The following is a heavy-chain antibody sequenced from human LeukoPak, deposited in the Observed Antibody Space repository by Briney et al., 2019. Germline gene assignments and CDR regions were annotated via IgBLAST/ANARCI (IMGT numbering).Heavy chain of an antibody. J-gene: IGHJ4*02. V-gene: IGHV3-21*01. CDR3: VRDRGSYRPIDY. D-gene: IGHD1-26*01. CDR1: GFTFSSYG. Sequence: PGGPLRLSCAASGFTFSSYGMHWVRQAPGKGLEWVSSISSSGTYIYYRDSVKGRFTISRDNAENSLYLEMNSLRVEDTAIYYCVRDRGSYRPIDYWGQGTLVTVSS. CDR2: ISSSGTYI.